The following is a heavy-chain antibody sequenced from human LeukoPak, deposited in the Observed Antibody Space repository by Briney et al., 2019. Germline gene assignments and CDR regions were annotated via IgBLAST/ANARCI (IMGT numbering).Heavy chain of an antibody. V-gene: IGHV4-59*02. CDR1: GGSVSSEY. J-gene: IGHJ4*02. D-gene: IGHD3-10*01. CDR3: AGEGRRMVRS. CDR2: IYNNENT. Sequence: PSETLSLTCTVSGGSVSSEYWSWIRQSPGKGLGWIGYIYNNENTDYNPSLKSRVTISVDTSKNQFSLTLSSVTAADSAVHYCAGEGRRMVRSWGQGMLVAVSS.